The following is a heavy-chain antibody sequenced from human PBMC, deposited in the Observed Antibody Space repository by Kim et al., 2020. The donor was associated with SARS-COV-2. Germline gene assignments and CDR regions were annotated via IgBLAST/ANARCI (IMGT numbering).Heavy chain of an antibody. D-gene: IGHD6-19*01. V-gene: IGHV3-30-3*01. CDR2: ISYDGSNK. Sequence: GGSLRLSCAASGFTFSSYAMHWVRQAPGKGLEWVAVISYDGSNKYYADSVKGRFTISRDNSKNTLYLQMNSLRAEDTAVYYCARNQKGYSSGWFPANWGQGTLVTVSS. J-gene: IGHJ4*02. CDR1: GFTFSSYA. CDR3: ARNQKGYSSGWFPAN.